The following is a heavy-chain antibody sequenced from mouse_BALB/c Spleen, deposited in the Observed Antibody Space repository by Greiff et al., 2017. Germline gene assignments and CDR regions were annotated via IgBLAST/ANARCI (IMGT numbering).Heavy chain of an antibody. V-gene: IGHV5-17*02. D-gene: IGHD2-14*01. CDR3: AREVSYYRYEGSMDY. J-gene: IGHJ4*01. CDR2: ISSGSSTI. Sequence: EVMLVESGGGLVQPGGSRKLSCAASGFTFSSFGMHWVRQAPEKGLEWVAYISSGSSTIYYADTVKGRFTISRDNPKNTLFLQMTSLRSEDTAMYYCAREVSYYRYEGSMDYWGQGTSVTVSS. CDR1: GFTFSSFG.